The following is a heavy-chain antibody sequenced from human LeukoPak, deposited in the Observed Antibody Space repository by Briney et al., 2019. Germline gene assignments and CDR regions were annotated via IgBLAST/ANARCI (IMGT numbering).Heavy chain of an antibody. CDR3: ASVSIVVVPAAMHY. CDR1: GGTFSSYA. J-gene: IGHJ4*02. D-gene: IGHD2-2*01. V-gene: IGHV1-69*13. CDR2: IIPIFGTA. Sequence: GASVKVSCKASGGTFSSYAISWVRHAPGQGLEWMGGIIPIFGTANYAQKFQGRVTITADESTSTAYMELSSLRSEDTAVYYCASVSIVVVPAAMHYWGQGTLVTISS.